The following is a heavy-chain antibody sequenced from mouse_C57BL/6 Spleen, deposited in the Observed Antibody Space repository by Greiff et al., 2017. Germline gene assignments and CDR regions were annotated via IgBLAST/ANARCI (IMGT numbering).Heavy chain of an antibody. V-gene: IGHV1-15*01. D-gene: IGHD2-5*01. J-gene: IGHJ3*01. CDR1: GYTFTDYE. Sequence: VQLQQSGAVLVRPGASVTLSCKASGYTFTDYEMHWVKQTPVHGLEWIGAIDPVTGGTGYNQKFTGKAILTADTYASTAYMELSSLTSEGSAVYYGTQSYDSNCPFAYWGKGTLVTVSA. CDR2: IDPVTGGT. CDR3: TQSYDSNCPFAY.